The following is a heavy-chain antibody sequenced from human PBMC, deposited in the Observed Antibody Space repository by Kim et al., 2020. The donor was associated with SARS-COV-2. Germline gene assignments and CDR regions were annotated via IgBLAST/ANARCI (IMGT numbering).Heavy chain of an antibody. V-gene: IGHV4-39*07. CDR3: ASLLGYCSSTSCYNDDY. J-gene: IGHJ4*02. D-gene: IGHD2-2*02. CDR2: IYYSGST. CDR1: GGSISSSSYY. Sequence: SETLSLTCTVSGGSISSSSYYWGWIRQPPGKGLEWIGSIYYSGSTYYNPSLKSRVTISVDTSKNQFSLKLNSVTAADTAVYYCASLLGYCSSTSCYNDDYWGQGTLVTVSS.